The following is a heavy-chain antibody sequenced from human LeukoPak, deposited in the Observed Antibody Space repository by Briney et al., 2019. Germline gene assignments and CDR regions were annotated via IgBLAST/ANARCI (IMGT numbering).Heavy chain of an antibody. J-gene: IGHJ6*02. CDR2: IFYTGST. CDR1: GGSISNYY. V-gene: IGHV4-59*01. Sequence: PSETLSLTCTVSGGSISNYYWSWIRQPPGKGLEWIGYIFYTGSTAYNSSLECRVTISVDSSKNQVSLRLNSVTAADTAVYYCARVMKVRGITFFGMDVWGQGTTVTVSS. D-gene: IGHD3-10*01. CDR3: ARVMKVRGITFFGMDV.